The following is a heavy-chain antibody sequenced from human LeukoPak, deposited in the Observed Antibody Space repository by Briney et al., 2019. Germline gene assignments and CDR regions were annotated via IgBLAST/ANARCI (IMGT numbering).Heavy chain of an antibody. Sequence: GGSLRLSCAASGFTFSDYYMSWIRQAPGKGLEWVSYISSSGSTIYYADSVKGRFTISRDNAKKSLYLQMNSLRAEDTAVYYCARPQPRGDYYGMGVWGQGTTVTVSS. CDR3: ARPQPRGDYYGMGV. CDR2: ISSSGSTI. J-gene: IGHJ6*02. D-gene: IGHD3-10*01. CDR1: GFTFSDYY. V-gene: IGHV3-11*01.